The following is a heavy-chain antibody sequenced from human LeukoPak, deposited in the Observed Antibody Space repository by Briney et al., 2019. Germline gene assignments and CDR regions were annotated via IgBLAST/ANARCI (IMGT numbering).Heavy chain of an antibody. CDR1: GGTFSSYA. CDR2: IIPIFGTA. CDR3: ATGYRDFWSGYYGYFDY. D-gene: IGHD3-3*01. V-gene: IGHV1-69*06. J-gene: IGHJ4*02. Sequence: ASVKVSCKASGGTFSSYAISWVRQAPGQGLEWMGGIIPIFGTAIYAQKFQGRVTMTEDTSTDTAYMELSSLRSEDTAVYYCATGYRDFWSGYYGYFDYWGQGTLVTVSS.